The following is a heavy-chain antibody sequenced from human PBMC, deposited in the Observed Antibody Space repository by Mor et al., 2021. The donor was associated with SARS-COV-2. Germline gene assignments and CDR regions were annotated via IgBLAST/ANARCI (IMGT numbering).Heavy chain of an antibody. CDR2: ISFDGSHK. J-gene: IGHJ4*03. D-gene: IGHD4-17*01. Sequence: SFSDYAMHWVRQAPGKGLEWVAVISFDGSHKNYVDSVKGRFTVSRDNSKSTVYLQMNDLRVEDAAVYYCVRPGLDYGDY. CDR1: SFSDYA. CDR3: VRPGLDYGDY. V-gene: IGHV3-30*04.